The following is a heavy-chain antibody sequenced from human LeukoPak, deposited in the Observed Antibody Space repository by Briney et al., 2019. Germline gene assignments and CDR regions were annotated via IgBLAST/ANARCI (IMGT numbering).Heavy chain of an antibody. CDR1: GYTFTGYY. J-gene: IGHJ4*01. CDR3: ARDGGNIAARQVGNPDY. D-gene: IGHD6-6*01. Sequence: GASVKVSCKASGYTFTGYYMHWVRQAPGQGLEWMGWINPNSGGTNYAQKFQGRVTMTRDTSISTAYMELRRLRSDDTAVYYCARDGGNIAARQVGNPDYWGQGTLVTVSS. CDR2: INPNSGGT. V-gene: IGHV1-2*02.